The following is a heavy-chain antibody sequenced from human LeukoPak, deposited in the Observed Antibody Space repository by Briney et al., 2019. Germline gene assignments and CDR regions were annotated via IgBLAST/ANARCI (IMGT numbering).Heavy chain of an antibody. Sequence: GGSLRLSCATSGFTFSSYAMHWVRQATGKGLEWVSAIGTAGDTFYPGSVKGRFTISRDNSKNTLYLQMNSLRAEDTAVYYCARDGLLWFGQRLYGMDVWGQGTTVTVSS. J-gene: IGHJ6*02. CDR3: ARDGLLWFGQRLYGMDV. CDR1: GFTFSSYA. CDR2: IGTAGDT. D-gene: IGHD3-10*01. V-gene: IGHV3-13*01.